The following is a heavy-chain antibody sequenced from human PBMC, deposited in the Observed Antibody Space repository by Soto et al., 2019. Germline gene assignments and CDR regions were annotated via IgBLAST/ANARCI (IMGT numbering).Heavy chain of an antibody. J-gene: IGHJ3*02. CDR2: IYHSGST. CDR1: GASISNDNW. CDR3: AKDLGIAVSARRAFDI. D-gene: IGHD6-19*01. V-gene: IGHV4-4*02. Sequence: PSETLSLTCDVSGASISNDNWWSWVRQPPGKGLEWIGEIYHSGSTNYNPSLKSRVTISVDKSKNQFSLKLSSVTAADTAVYYCAKDLGIAVSARRAFDIWGQGTMVTV.